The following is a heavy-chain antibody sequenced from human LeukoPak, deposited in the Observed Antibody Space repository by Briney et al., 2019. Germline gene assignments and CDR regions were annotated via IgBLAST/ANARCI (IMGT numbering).Heavy chain of an antibody. V-gene: IGHV4-4*02. CDR3: ARASRDGYNQNFDH. CDR2: VNLQGST. CDR1: GGSITGTNY. J-gene: IGHJ4*02. Sequence: KASETLSLTCGVSGGSITGTNYWTWVRQPPGKGLEWIGEVNLQGSTNYNPSLMGRVAISVDMSENHISLQLTSVTAADTAMYYCARASRDGYNQNFDHWGQGTLVTVSS. D-gene: IGHD5-24*01.